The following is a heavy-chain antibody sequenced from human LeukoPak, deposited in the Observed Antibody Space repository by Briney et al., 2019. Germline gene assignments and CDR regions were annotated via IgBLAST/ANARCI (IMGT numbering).Heavy chain of an antibody. D-gene: IGHD4-11*01. Sequence: SVKVSCKASGGTFSSYTISWVRQAPGQGLERMGRIIPILGIANYAQKFQGRVTITADKTTSTAYMELSSLRSEDTAVYYCARYPRTTVTRGYYGMDVWGQGTTVTVSS. CDR1: GGTFSSYT. CDR2: IIPILGIA. J-gene: IGHJ6*02. CDR3: ARYPRTTVTRGYYGMDV. V-gene: IGHV1-69*02.